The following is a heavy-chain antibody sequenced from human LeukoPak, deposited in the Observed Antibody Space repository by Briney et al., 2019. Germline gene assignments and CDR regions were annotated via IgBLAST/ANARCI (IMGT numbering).Heavy chain of an antibody. V-gene: IGHV3-7*01. Sequence: PGGSLRLSCAASGFTFSSYWMSWVRQAPGKGLEWVANIKQDGSEKYYVDPVKGRFTISRDNAKNSLYLQMNSLRAEDTAVYYCAKVWGSYRYIDYWGQGTLVTVSS. CDR3: AKVWGSYRYIDY. J-gene: IGHJ4*02. CDR1: GFTFSSYW. D-gene: IGHD3-16*02. CDR2: IKQDGSEK.